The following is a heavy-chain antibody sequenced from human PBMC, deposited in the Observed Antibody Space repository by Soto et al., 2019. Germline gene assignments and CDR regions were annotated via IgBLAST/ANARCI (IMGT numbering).Heavy chain of an antibody. CDR3: SILEGLATIPYFFDF. CDR1: GESINTDKYY. Sequence: SETLCLTCTVSGESINTDKYYWGRIRQPKGKGLEWIGSIYFRGNTYYNPSLQTRVTISLDKSKSQFSLKLNSVTAEDSAVYFCSILEGLATIPYFFDFSAQGSLDLGSS. J-gene: IGHJ4*02. CDR2: IYFRGNT. V-gene: IGHV4-39*01. D-gene: IGHD3-3*01.